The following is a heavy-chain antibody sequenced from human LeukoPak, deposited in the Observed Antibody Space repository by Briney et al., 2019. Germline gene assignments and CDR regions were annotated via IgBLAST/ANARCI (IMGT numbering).Heavy chain of an antibody. CDR3: ASNGYCSSTSCPLDY. J-gene: IGHJ4*02. CDR1: GGTFSSYA. D-gene: IGHD2-2*01. CDR2: IIPIFGTA. Sequence: ASVKVSCKASGGTFSSYAISWVRQAPGQGLEWMGGIIPIFGTANYAQKFQGRVTITTDESTSTAYMELSSLRSEDTAVYYCASNGYCSSTSCPLDYWGQGTLVTVSS. V-gene: IGHV1-69*05.